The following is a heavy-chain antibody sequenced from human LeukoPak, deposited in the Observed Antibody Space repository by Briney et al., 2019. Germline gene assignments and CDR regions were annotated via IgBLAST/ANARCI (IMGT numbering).Heavy chain of an antibody. J-gene: IGHJ4*02. CDR1: GFTFSSYW. D-gene: IGHD3-10*01. CDR3: AKVRFGVTARYYFDY. CDR2: INSDGSST. Sequence: GGSLRLSCAASGFTFSSYWIHWVRQAPGKGLVWVSRINSDGSSTSYADSVKGRFTISRDNAKNTLYLQMNSLRAEDTAVYYCAKVRFGVTARYYFDYWDQGTLVTVSS. V-gene: IGHV3-74*01.